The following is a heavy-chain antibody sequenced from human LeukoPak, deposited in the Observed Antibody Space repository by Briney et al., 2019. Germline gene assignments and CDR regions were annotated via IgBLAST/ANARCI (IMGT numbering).Heavy chain of an antibody. D-gene: IGHD3-22*01. CDR1: GFTFSSYG. Sequence: PGRSLRLSCAASGFTFSSYGMHWVRQAPGKGLEGVAVISYDGSNKYYADSVKGRFTISRDNSKNTLDLQMNSLRAEDTAVYYCAKDFRYSDSSGYYLGEYFDYWGQGTLVTASS. J-gene: IGHJ4*02. CDR2: ISYDGSNK. V-gene: IGHV3-30*18. CDR3: AKDFRYSDSSGYYLGEYFDY.